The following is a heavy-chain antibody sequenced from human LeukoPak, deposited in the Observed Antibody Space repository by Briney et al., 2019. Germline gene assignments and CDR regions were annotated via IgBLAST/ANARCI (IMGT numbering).Heavy chain of an antibody. CDR2: INHSGST. J-gene: IGHJ6*02. V-gene: IGHV4-34*01. D-gene: IGHD6-13*01. Sequence: SETLSPTCAVYGGSFSGYYWSWIRQPPGKGLEWIGEINHSGSTNYNPSLKSRVTISVDTSKNQFSLKLSSVTAADTAVYYCARGGDSSSWFYYYYGMDVWGQGTTVTVSS. CDR1: GGSFSGYY. CDR3: ARGGDSSSWFYYYYGMDV.